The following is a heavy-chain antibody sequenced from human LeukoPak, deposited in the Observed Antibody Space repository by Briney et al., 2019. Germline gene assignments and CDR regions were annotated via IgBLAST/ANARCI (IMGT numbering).Heavy chain of an antibody. D-gene: IGHD4-11*01. CDR2: IWSDATNE. V-gene: IGHV3-33*06. CDR3: AKDAQRGVDYSNSLES. J-gene: IGHJ4*02. CDR1: RFTFSHFG. Sequence: GGSLTLSCVPSRFTFSHFGMHWARHPPGKGLEWVAVIWSDATNEYYAVSVKARSTLSRDNSRHTVFMQMNNLRIAHLAVYFCAKDAQRGVDYSNSLESWGQGTLVTVSS.